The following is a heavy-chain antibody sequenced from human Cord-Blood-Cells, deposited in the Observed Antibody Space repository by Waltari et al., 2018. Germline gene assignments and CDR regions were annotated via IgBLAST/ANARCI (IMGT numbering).Heavy chain of an antibody. CDR1: GGTFSSYA. Sequence: QVQLVQSGAEVKKPGSSVKVSCKASGGTFSSYAISWVRQAPGKGLEWMGGIIPIFETANYAQKFQGRVTITADKATSTAYMELSSLRSEDTAVYYCARVRGKVYDSSGYYFDYWGQGTLVTVSS. D-gene: IGHD3-22*01. J-gene: IGHJ4*02. CDR2: IIPIFETA. CDR3: ARVRGKVYDSSGYYFDY. V-gene: IGHV1-69*06.